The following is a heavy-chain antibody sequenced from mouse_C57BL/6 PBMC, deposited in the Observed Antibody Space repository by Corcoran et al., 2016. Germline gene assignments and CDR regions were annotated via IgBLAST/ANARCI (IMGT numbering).Heavy chain of an antibody. V-gene: IGHV1-26*01. CDR2: INPNNGGT. Sequence: EVQLQQSGPELVKPGTSVEISCKAAGYTFTDYYMNGVKQSHGKSPEWSGDINPNNGGTSYNQKFKGKATLTVDKSSSTAYMELRSLTSEDSAVYYCARCDGYYFDYWGQGTTLTVSS. CDR1: GYTFTDYY. J-gene: IGHJ2*01. D-gene: IGHD2-3*01. CDR3: ARCDGYYFDY.